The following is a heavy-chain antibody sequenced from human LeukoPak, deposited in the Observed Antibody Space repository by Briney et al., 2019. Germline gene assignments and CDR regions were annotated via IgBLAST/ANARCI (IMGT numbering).Heavy chain of an antibody. CDR2: INPNSGGT. V-gene: IGHV1-2*02. D-gene: IGHD3-10*01. CDR1: GYTFTGYY. J-gene: IGHJ6*03. CDR3: ARAVPPLWFGDGHDYYYYYMDV. Sequence: ASVKVSCKASGYTFTGYYMHWARQAPGQGLEWMGWINPNSGGTNYAQKFQGRVTMTRDTSISTAYMELSRLRSDDTAVYYCARAVPPLWFGDGHDYYYYYMDVWGKGTTVTISS.